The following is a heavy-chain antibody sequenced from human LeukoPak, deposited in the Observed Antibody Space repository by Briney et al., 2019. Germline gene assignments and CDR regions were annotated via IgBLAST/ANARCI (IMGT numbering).Heavy chain of an antibody. J-gene: IGHJ4*02. V-gene: IGHV3-11*04. CDR3: ARVARYGDYIGGSDY. Sequence: GGSLRLSCAASGFTFSDYYMSWIRQAPGKGLVWVSYISSSGSTMYYADSAKGRFTISRDNAKNSLDLQMNSLRAEDTAVYYCARVARYGDYIGGSDYWGQGALVTVSS. CDR2: ISSSGSTM. CDR1: GFTFSDYY. D-gene: IGHD4-17*01.